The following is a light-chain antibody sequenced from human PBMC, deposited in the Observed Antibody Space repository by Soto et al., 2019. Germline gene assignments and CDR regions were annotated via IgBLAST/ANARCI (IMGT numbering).Light chain of an antibody. J-gene: IGKJ2*01. CDR1: QSISSW. V-gene: IGKV1-5*01. Sequence: IQMTPSPPTLTASVGDRVTITCRASQSISSWLAWYQQKPGKAPKLLIYDASTLESGVPSRFSGRGSGTEFTLTISSLQPDDFATYYCQQYNNYLMYTFGQGTKVDIK. CDR3: QQYNNYLMYT. CDR2: DAS.